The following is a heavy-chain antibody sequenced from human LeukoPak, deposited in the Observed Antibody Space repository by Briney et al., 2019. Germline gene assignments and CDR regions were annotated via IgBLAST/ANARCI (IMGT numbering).Heavy chain of an antibody. V-gene: IGHV3-21*01. CDR2: ISSSSSYI. J-gene: IGHJ5*02. CDR1: VFTFSSYS. CDR3: ARDGGAYCSSTSCPNPS. D-gene: IGHD2-2*01. Sequence: PGGSLRLSCAASVFTFSSYSMNWVRQAPWKGLEWVSSISSSSSYIYYADSVKGRFTISRDNAKNSLYLQMNSLRAEDTAVYYCARDGGAYCSSTSCPNPSWGQGTLVTVSS.